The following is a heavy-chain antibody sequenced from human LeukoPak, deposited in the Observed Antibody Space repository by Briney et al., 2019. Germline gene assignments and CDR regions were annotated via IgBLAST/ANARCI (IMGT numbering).Heavy chain of an antibody. Sequence: ASVKVSCKASGYTFTSYGISWVRQAPGQGLEWMGSISAYNGNTNYAQTLQGRVTITTDTSTSTAYMQLRSLRSDDTAVYYCARDLPAAPPPYYYYGMDVWGQGTTVTVSS. CDR3: ARDLPAAPPPYYYYGMDV. J-gene: IGHJ6*02. D-gene: IGHD2-2*01. V-gene: IGHV1-18*01. CDR2: ISAYNGNT. CDR1: GYTFTSYG.